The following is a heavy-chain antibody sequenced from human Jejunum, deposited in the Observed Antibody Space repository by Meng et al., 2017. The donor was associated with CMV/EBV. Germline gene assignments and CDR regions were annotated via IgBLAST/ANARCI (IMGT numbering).Heavy chain of an antibody. J-gene: IGHJ4*02. Sequence: GFTFSHFWMHWVRQAPGKGLLWVSRLSSDGHTTFYADSVKGRFTISRDNSKNTLYLQMNSLRAEDTAVYYCAKGQYYDIFTGYFDYWGPGTVVTVSS. V-gene: IGHV3-74*01. CDR3: AKGQYYDIFTGYFDY. CDR1: GFTFSHFW. D-gene: IGHD3-9*01. CDR2: LSSDGHTT.